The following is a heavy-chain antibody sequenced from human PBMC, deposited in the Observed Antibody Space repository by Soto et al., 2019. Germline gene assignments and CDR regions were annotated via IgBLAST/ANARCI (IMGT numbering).Heavy chain of an antibody. CDR3: ARDVSIAAAGNLFDP. Sequence: QVQLVQSGAEVTKPGASVKVSCKASGYPFTGYYMNWVRQAPGQGLEWMGWINPNSGGTNYAQKFQGSVTMTRDPAISTAYMELSSLRSDDTAVYYCARDVSIAAAGNLFDPLGQGTLVTVSS. V-gene: IGHV1-2*02. D-gene: IGHD6-13*01. CDR2: INPNSGGT. J-gene: IGHJ5*02. CDR1: GYPFTGYY.